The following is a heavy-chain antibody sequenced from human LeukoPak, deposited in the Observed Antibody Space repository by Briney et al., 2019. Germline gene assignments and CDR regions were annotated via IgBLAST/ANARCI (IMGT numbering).Heavy chain of an antibody. CDR1: GFTFSSYG. Sequence: GGSLRLSCAASGFTFSSYGMHWVRQAPGKGLEWVAVISYDRSNKYYADSVKGRFTISRDNSKNTLYLQMNSLRAEDTAVYYCAKDLSAYGDYTGDYFDHWGQGTLVTVSS. D-gene: IGHD4-17*01. V-gene: IGHV3-30*18. J-gene: IGHJ4*02. CDR2: ISYDRSNK. CDR3: AKDLSAYGDYTGDYFDH.